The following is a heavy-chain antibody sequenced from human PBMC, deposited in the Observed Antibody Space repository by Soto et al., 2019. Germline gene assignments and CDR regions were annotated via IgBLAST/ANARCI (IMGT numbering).Heavy chain of an antibody. CDR1: GDSISSGAW. CDR3: ARDSRTGCSSTDCYMS. CDR2: IYHSGNT. D-gene: IGHD2-2*01. J-gene: IGHJ5*02. V-gene: IGHV4-4*02. Sequence: QVQLQESGPGLVKASETLSLTCAVSGDSISSGAWWSWVRQSPGKGLQWIGEIYHSGNTRNNPSLKSRVTMSVDKSNNQFSLNLTSVAAADTATYYCARDSRTGCSSTDCYMSWGRGILVTVSS.